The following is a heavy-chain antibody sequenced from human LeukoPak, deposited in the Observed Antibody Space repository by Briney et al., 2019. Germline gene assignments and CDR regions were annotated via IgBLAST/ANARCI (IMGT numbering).Heavy chain of an antibody. V-gene: IGHV4-34*01. D-gene: IGHD3-10*02. J-gene: IGHJ6*04. Sequence: SETLSLTCAVYGGSFSGYYWSWIRQPPGKGQEWIGEINHSGSTNYNPSLKSRVTISVDTSKNQFSLKLSSVTAEDTAVYYCAELGITMIGGVWGKGTTVTISS. CDR2: INHSGST. CDR3: AELGITMIGGV. CDR1: GGSFSGYY.